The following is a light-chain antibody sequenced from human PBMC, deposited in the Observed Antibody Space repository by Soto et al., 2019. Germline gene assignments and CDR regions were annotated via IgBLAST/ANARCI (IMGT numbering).Light chain of an antibody. CDR3: AAWDDRLNGYV. Sequence: QSVLTQPPSASGTPGHRFTISCSGSSSNIESNTVTWYQQLPGTAPKLVIYSNDDRPSGVPARFSGSTSGTSASLAISGLQSEDEADYSCAAWDDRLNGYVFGGGTKVTVL. CDR1: SSNIESNT. CDR2: SND. V-gene: IGLV1-44*01. J-gene: IGLJ1*01.